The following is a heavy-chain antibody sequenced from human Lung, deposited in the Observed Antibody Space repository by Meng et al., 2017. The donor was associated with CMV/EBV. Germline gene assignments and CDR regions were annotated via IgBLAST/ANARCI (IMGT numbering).Heavy chain of an antibody. J-gene: IGHJ4*02. Sequence: QCSSKASGPTLVNPTQTLTLTCTFSAFSLSTSGVGVGLIRQPPGKALEWLALIYWDDDKRYSPSLKNRLTITKDTSKNQVVLTLTNIDPVDTATYYCAHRHRLRDFDYWGQGTLVTVSS. CDR3: AHRHRLRDFDY. D-gene: IGHD4-17*01. CDR2: IYWDDDK. V-gene: IGHV2-5*02. CDR1: AFSLSTSGVG.